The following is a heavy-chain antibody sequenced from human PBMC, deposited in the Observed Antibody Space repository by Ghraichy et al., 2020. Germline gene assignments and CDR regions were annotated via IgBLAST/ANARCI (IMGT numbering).Heavy chain of an antibody. Sequence: SETLSLTCTVSGGSISSGSYYWSWIRQPAGKGLEWIGRIYTSGSTNYNPSLKSRVTISVDTSKNQFSLKLSSVTAADTAVYYCARRYCSSTSCYSDAFDIWGQGTMVTVSS. J-gene: IGHJ3*02. V-gene: IGHV4-61*02. CDR2: IYTSGST. CDR1: GGSISSGSYY. D-gene: IGHD2-2*01. CDR3: ARRYCSSTSCYSDAFDI.